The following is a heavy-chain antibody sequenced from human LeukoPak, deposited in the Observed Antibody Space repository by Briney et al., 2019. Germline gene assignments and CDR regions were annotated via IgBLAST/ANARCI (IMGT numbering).Heavy chain of an antibody. CDR3: ASPARRITIFGVPFDY. CDR2: IRSDGADI. V-gene: IGHV3-74*03. D-gene: IGHD3-3*01. CDR1: GFIFSDYW. J-gene: IGHJ4*02. Sequence: PGGSPRLSCAASGFIFSDYWMHWVRQTPGKGLVWVSRIRSDGADIQYADSVRGRFTISRDNAKSTLYLQMNTLRPEDTAVYYCASPARRITIFGVPFDYWGQGTLVTVSS.